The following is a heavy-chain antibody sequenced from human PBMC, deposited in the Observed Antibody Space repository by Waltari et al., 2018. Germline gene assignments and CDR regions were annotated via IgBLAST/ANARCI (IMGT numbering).Heavy chain of an antibody. CDR2: FNPKNGDS. Sequence: QEQLVQSGSEVKKPGASVKISCQAFGYPFPASHPHWFRPTPGQGFKWMGWFNPKNGDSNSAEKFLGRVTMTRDTSIDTVYLDLSGLRSDDTAIFFCARDPGPIMGAPDLWGQGTQVTVSS. J-gene: IGHJ5*02. CDR3: ARDPGPIMGAPDL. CDR1: GYPFPASH. D-gene: IGHD1-26*01. V-gene: IGHV1-2*02.